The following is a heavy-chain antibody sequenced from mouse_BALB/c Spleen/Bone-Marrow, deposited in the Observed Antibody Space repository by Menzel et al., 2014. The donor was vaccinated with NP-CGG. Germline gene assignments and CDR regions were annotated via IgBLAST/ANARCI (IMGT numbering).Heavy chain of an antibody. V-gene: IGHV1-39*01. Sequence: VHVKQSGPELEKPGASVKISCKASGYSFTGYNMNWVKQSNGKSLEWIGNIDPYYGDTSYNQKFKGKATLTVDKSSSTAYMQLKSLTSEDSAVYCCASSYSPFAYWGQGTLVTVSA. CDR1: GYSFTGYN. CDR3: ASSYSPFAY. D-gene: IGHD2-10*01. J-gene: IGHJ3*01. CDR2: IDPYYGDT.